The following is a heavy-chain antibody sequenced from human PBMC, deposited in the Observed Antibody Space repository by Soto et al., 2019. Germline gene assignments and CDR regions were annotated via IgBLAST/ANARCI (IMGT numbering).Heavy chain of an antibody. CDR3: ARGGSVTSFAY. CDR1: GFSLSTSGVG. V-gene: IGHV2-5*02. J-gene: IGHJ4*02. CDR2: IYWDDDK. D-gene: IGHD4-17*01. Sequence: QITLKESGPTLVKPTQTLTLTCTFSGFSLSTSGVGVGWIRQPPGKALEWLALIYWDDDKRYSPSLKSRLTITKDTSTNQVVLTMTNMDPVDTATYFCARGGSVTSFAYWGQGTLVTVSS.